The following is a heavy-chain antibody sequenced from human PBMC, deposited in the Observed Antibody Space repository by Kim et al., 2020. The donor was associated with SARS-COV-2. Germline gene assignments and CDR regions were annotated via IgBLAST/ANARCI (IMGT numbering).Heavy chain of an antibody. D-gene: IGHD3-3*01. Sequence: FQGRVTITRDTSASTAYMELSSLRSEDTAVYYCARGKTYYDFWSGYYFDYWGQGTLVTVSS. CDR3: ARGKTYYDFWSGYYFDY. J-gene: IGHJ4*02. V-gene: IGHV1-3*01.